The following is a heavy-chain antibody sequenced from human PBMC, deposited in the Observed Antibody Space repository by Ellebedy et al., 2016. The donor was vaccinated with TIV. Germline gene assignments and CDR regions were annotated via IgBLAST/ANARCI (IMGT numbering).Heavy chain of an antibody. Sequence: SETLSLTCTVSGDSITHSTYYWAWIRQPPGKGLEWIGNFYYSGNSFYNPSLKSRVTISVDTSKMQFSLKLKSVTAADTAVYYCARGDYDILTGDTSKGDFDSWGQGTLVTVYS. V-gene: IGHV4-39*07. J-gene: IGHJ4*02. D-gene: IGHD3-9*01. CDR2: FYYSGNS. CDR1: GDSITHSTYY. CDR3: ARGDYDILTGDTSKGDFDS.